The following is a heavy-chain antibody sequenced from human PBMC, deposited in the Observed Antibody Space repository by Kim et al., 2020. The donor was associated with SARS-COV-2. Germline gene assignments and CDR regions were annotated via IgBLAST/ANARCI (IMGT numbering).Heavy chain of an antibody. CDR3: ARDTTNNRAFDY. Sequence: SETLSLTCTVSGGSISSYFWSWIRQPAGKGLEWIGRIYTSGSTNYNPFLKSRVTMSIDTSKNQFSLNLTSVTAADTAVYYCARDTTNNRAFDYWGQGSLLTVSS. J-gene: IGHJ4*02. CDR1: GGSISSYF. D-gene: IGHD1-1*01. CDR2: IYTSGST. V-gene: IGHV4-4*07.